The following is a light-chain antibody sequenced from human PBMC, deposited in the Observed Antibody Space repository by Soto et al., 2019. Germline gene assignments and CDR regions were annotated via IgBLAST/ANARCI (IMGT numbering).Light chain of an antibody. CDR1: QSVSIN. CDR3: QQYNKWPPLT. V-gene: IGKV3D-15*01. CDR2: GAS. Sequence: EIVMTQSPATVSVSPGGGATLSCSANQSVSINLAWYQQKPGQAPRLLIYGASTRATGIPGRFSGSGSGTEFTLTISSLQSEDFAVYYCQQYNKWPPLTFGPGTKVDIK. J-gene: IGKJ3*01.